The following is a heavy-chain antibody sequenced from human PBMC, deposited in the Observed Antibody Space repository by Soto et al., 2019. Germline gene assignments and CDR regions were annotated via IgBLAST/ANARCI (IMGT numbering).Heavy chain of an antibody. CDR1: GGSVSSVSYY. V-gene: IGHV4-61*01. J-gene: IGHJ4*02. CDR3: ARDRVTTPRFFDY. D-gene: IGHD2-21*02. Sequence: QVQLQESGPGLVKPSETLSLTCTVSGGSVSSVSYYWSWIRQPPGTGLEWIGYIYYSGRNNYNPSLKSRVTISVDTSKNQFSLKLSSVTAADTAVYYCARDRVTTPRFFDYWGQGALVTVSS. CDR2: IYYSGRN.